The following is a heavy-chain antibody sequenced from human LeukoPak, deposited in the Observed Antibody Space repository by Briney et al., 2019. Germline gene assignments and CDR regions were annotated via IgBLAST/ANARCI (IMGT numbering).Heavy chain of an antibody. CDR1: GFTFSTYG. CDR3: AIVMATDNGAFDY. V-gene: IGHV3-30*03. J-gene: IGHJ4*02. D-gene: IGHD5-24*01. Sequence: PGGSLRLSCAASGFTFSTYGMHWVRQAPGKGLEWVAVISYDGSNKYYADSVKGRFTISRDNSKNTLYLQMNSLRAEDTAVYYCAIVMATDNGAFDYWGQGTLVTVSS. CDR2: ISYDGSNK.